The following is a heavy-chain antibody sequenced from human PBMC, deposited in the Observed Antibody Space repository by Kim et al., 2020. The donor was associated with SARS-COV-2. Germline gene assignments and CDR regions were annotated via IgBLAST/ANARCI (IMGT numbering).Heavy chain of an antibody. J-gene: IGHJ6*02. CDR2: IYYSGST. V-gene: IGHV4-39*01. Sequence: SETLSLTCTVSGGSISSSSYYWGWIRQPPGKGLEWIGSIYYSGSTYYNPSLKSRVTISVDTSKNQFSLKLSSVTAADTAVYYCASGRLLHRLRYYYYGMDVWGQGTTVTVSS. D-gene: IGHD2-15*01. CDR3: ASGRLLHRLRYYYYGMDV. CDR1: GGSISSSSYY.